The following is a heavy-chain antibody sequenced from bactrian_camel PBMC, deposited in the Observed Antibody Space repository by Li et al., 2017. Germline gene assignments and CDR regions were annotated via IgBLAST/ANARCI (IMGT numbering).Heavy chain of an antibody. V-gene: IGHV3S10*01. CDR2: IDTGGST. CDR3: VAGKSTRCPSPDNY. D-gene: IGHD1*01. J-gene: IGHJ4*01. Sequence: VQLVESGGGLVQPGGSLRLSCASSLFSYPYMTWVRQGLGKGLEWISTIDTGGSTYYADSVRGRFTISQDNAKNTVYLQLNSLKPEDTALFYCVAGKSTRCPSPDNYWGQGTQVTVS. CDR1: LFSYPY.